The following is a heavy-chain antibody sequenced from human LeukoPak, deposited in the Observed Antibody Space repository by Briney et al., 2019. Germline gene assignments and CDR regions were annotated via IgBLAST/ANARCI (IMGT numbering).Heavy chain of an antibody. V-gene: IGHV3-21*01. J-gene: IGHJ3*02. CDR1: GFTFSSYS. CDR2: ISSSSSYI. D-gene: IGHD6-19*01. Sequence: PGGSLRLSCAASGFTFSSYSMNWVRQAPGKGLEWVSSISSSSSYIYYADSVKGRFTISRDNAKNTLYLQMNSLRAEDTAVYYCARERQWLTHAFDIWGQGTMVTVSS. CDR3: ARERQWLTHAFDI.